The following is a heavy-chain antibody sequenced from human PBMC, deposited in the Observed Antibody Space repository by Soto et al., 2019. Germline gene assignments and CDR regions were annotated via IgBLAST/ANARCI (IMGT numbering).Heavy chain of an antibody. Sequence: QVQVVQSGAEVKKPGASVEISCKASGYRFTSYYMHWVRQAPGQGLEWMGIINPNSGITNYAQNFQGRVTMTRDTSTSTVYMELSSLKSEDTAVYYCARSRGAAAGINWFDPWGQGTLVTVSS. CDR2: INPNSGIT. CDR1: GYRFTSYY. CDR3: ARSRGAAAGINWFDP. V-gene: IGHV1-46*03. J-gene: IGHJ5*02. D-gene: IGHD6-13*01.